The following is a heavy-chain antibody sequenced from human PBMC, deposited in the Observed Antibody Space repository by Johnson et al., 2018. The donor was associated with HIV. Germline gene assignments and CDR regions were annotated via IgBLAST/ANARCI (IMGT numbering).Heavy chain of an antibody. D-gene: IGHD5-18*01. CDR3: AKDRVSYGYDAFDI. J-gene: IGHJ3*02. CDR2: ISYDGSNK. Sequence: QVQLVESGGGLVKPGGSLRLSCAVSTFTFSDYYMRWIRQAPGKGLEWVAVISYDGSNKYYADSVKGRFTISRDNSKNTLYLQMNSRGAEDTAVYYCAKDRVSYGYDAFDIWGQGTMVTVSS. V-gene: IGHV3-30*18. CDR1: TFTFSDYY.